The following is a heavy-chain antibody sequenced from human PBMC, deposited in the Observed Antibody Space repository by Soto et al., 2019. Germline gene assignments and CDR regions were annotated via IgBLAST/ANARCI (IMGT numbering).Heavy chain of an antibody. CDR1: GFTFSDYY. D-gene: IGHD6-13*01. CDR3: ARVGAVGIYYFDY. CDR2: ICGSTTGI. J-gene: IGHJ4*02. Sequence: QVQLVESGGGLVKPGGSLRLSCAASGFTFSDYYMAWIRQAPGRGLEWISYICGSTTGIYYADSVKGRFTISRDNAKTSLYLQMSSLRAEDTAVYYCARVGAVGIYYFDYWGQGTLVTVSS. V-gene: IGHV3-11*01.